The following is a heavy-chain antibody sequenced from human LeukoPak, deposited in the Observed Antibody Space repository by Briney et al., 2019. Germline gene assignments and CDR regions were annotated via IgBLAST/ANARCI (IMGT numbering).Heavy chain of an antibody. D-gene: IGHD1-1*01. V-gene: IGHV1-18*01. CDR1: GYTFTSYG. J-gene: IGHJ4*02. Sequence: HWASVKASCKASGYTFTSYGISWVRQAPGQGLEWMGWISAYNGNTNYAQKLQGRVTMTTDTSTSTAYMELRSLRPDDTAVYYCARGVLQPTPNFDYWGQGTLVTVSS. CDR2: ISAYNGNT. CDR3: ARGVLQPTPNFDY.